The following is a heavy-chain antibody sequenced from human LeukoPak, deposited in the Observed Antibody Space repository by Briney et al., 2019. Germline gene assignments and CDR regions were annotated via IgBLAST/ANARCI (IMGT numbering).Heavy chain of an antibody. CDR3: ARDSYYDRTGGAFDI. CDR1: GFTFSSYG. J-gene: IGHJ3*02. CDR2: IWYDGSNK. Sequence: GGSLRLSCAASGFTFSSYGMHWVRQAPGKGLEWVAIIWYDGSNKYYADSVKGRFTLSRDNSKNTLYLQMNSLRAEDTAVYYCARDSYYDRTGGAFDIWGQGTMVTVSS. V-gene: IGHV3-33*01. D-gene: IGHD3-22*01.